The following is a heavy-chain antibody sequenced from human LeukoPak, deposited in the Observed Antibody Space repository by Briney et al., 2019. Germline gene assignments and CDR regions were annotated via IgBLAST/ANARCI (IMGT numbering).Heavy chain of an antibody. J-gene: IGHJ6*03. CDR1: GYTFTGYY. V-gene: IGHV1-2*02. D-gene: IGHD4-17*01. Sequence: ASVKVSCKASGYTFTGYYMHWVRQAPGQGLEWMGLINPNRGGTNYAQKFKGRATMTRDTSISTAYMELSRLRSDDTAVYYCAREGRTVMNYYYYYYMDVWGKGTTVTICS. CDR2: INPNRGGT. CDR3: AREGRTVMNYYYYYYMDV.